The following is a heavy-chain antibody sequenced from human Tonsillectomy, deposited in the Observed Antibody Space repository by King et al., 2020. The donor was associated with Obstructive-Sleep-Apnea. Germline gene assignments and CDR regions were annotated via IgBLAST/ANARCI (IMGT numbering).Heavy chain of an antibody. CDR2: INTNTGNP. D-gene: IGHD2-15*01. Sequence: QLVQSGSELKKPGASVKVSCKASGYTFTTYGLNWVRQAPGQGLEWMGWINTNTGNPTYAQGFTGRFVFSLDTSVRTASLQISSLKAEDTAVYYCARMIQGYCSGGTCYSNWFDPWGQGTLVTVSS. CDR1: GYTFTTYG. V-gene: IGHV7-4-1*02. J-gene: IGHJ5*02. CDR3: ARMIQGYCSGGTCYSNWFDP.